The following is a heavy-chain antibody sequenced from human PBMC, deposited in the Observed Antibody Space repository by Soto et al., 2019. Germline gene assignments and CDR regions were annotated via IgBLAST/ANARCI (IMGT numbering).Heavy chain of an antibody. D-gene: IGHD1-26*01. Sequence: SETLSLTCTVSGVSISSYYWSWIRQPPGKGLEWIGYIFYSGSTNYNPSLKSRVTISVETSKNQFSLKLGSVTAADTAVYYCARGVGATPNFDNWGQGTLVTVSS. CDR3: ARGVGATPNFDN. CDR1: GVSISSYY. CDR2: IFYSGST. V-gene: IGHV4-59*01. J-gene: IGHJ4*01.